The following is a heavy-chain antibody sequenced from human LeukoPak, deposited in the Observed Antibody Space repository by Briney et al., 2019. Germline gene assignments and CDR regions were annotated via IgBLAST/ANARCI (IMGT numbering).Heavy chain of an antibody. CDR1: GGSISSADYY. CDR3: ARDSVAAVGTGYYYYGMDV. CDR2: IFYSGST. V-gene: IGHV4-30-4*01. J-gene: IGHJ6*02. Sequence: SETLSLTCTVSGGSISSADYYWSWLRQPPGKGLEWIGYIFYSGSTYSNPSLKSRVTISVDTSKNQFYLKLSSVTAADTAVYYCARDSVAAVGTGYYYYGMDVWGQGTTVTVSS. D-gene: IGHD6-13*01.